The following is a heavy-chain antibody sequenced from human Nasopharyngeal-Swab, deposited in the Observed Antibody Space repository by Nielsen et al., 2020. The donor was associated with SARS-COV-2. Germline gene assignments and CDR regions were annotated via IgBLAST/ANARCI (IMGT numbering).Heavy chain of an antibody. Sequence: SETLSLTCTVSGGSTSSSSYYWGWIRQPPGKGLEWIGSIYYSGSTNYNPSLKSRVTISVDTSNNHFSLKLSSVTAADPAVYYCARFPGTSGWYHFDYWGQGILVTVSS. D-gene: IGHD6-19*01. CDR3: ARFPGTSGWYHFDY. CDR1: GGSTSSSSYY. V-gene: IGHV4-39*02. J-gene: IGHJ4*02. CDR2: IYYSGST.